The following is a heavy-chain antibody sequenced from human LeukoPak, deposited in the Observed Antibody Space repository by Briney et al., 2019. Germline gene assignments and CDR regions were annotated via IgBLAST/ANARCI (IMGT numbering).Heavy chain of an antibody. J-gene: IGHJ4*02. CDR3: ARSRDGYEDY. CDR2: IIAIFGTA. Sequence: SVKVSCKASGGTFSSYAISWVRQAPGQGLEWMGRIIAIFGTANYAQKFQGRVTITTDESTSTAYMELSSLRSEDTAVYYCARSRDGYEDYWGQRTLVTVSS. D-gene: IGHD5-24*01. CDR1: GGTFSSYA. V-gene: IGHV1-69*05.